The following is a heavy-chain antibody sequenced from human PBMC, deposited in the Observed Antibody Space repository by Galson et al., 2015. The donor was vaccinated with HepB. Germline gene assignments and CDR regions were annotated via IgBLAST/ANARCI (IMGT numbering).Heavy chain of an antibody. D-gene: IGHD2-15*01. V-gene: IGHV1-18*04. CDR2: ISSYNGNI. Sequence: SVKVSCKASGYTFTSYAISWVRQAPGQGLEWMGWISSYNGNINYAQKFQGRVTMTTDTSTSTAYMELRRLRSDDTAVYYCARDEGKGYCSGCGCPSDFCYGLDVWGQGTTVTVSS. CDR3: ARDEGKGYCSGCGCPSDFCYGLDV. CDR1: GYTFTSYA. J-gene: IGHJ6*02.